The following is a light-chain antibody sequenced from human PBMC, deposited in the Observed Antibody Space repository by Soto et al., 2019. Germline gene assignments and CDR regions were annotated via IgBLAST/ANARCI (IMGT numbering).Light chain of an antibody. CDR1: QGISSW. J-gene: IGKJ1*01. CDR3: QQYGSSGT. V-gene: IGKV1-12*01. Sequence: DIRMTQSPSTLPASVGDRVTITCRASQGISSWLAWYQQKPGKAPKLLIYAASGLQSGVPSRFSGSGSGTDFTLTISRLEPEDFAVYYCQQYGSSGTFGQGTKVDIK. CDR2: AAS.